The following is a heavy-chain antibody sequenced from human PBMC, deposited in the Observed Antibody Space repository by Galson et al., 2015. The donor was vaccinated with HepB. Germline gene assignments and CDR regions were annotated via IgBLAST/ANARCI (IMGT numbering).Heavy chain of an antibody. CDR1: EFTFNLYA. Sequence: SLRLSCAASEFTFNLYAMHWVRQAPGTGLEWAALISYDGTNKYYSDSVKGRFTISRDNSMNTVYLQMNSLRSDDTAVYYCARDRRLAYTVATFPDYWGQGTLVTVSS. CDR2: ISYDGTNK. V-gene: IGHV3-30-3*01. CDR3: ARDRRLAYTVATFPDY. D-gene: IGHD2-15*01. J-gene: IGHJ4*02.